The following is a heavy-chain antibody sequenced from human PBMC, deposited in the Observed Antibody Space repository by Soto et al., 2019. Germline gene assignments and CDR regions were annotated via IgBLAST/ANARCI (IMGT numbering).Heavy chain of an antibody. D-gene: IGHD6-13*01. CDR2: IYYSGST. CDR1: GGSVSSGSYY. V-gene: IGHV4-61*01. CDR3: ARVEIAAAGTDYFDY. Sequence: SETLSLTCTVSGGSVSSGSYYWSWIRQPPGKGLEWIGYIYYSGSTNYNPSLKSRVTISVDTSKNQFSLKPSSVTAADTAVYYCARVEIAAAGTDYFDYWGQGTLVTVSS. J-gene: IGHJ4*02.